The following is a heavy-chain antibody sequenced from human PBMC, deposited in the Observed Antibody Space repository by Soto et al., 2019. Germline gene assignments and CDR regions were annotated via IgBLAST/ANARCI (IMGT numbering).Heavy chain of an antibody. CDR2: ISVYNGNT. CDR3: ATVNPYYYFDL. CDR1: GYTDNTYG. J-gene: IGHJ2*01. V-gene: IGHV1-18*01. D-gene: IGHD4-17*01. Sequence: QVQLVQSGTEVKKPGASVKVSCKASGYTDNTYGITWVRQAPGQGLEWMGWISVYNGNTNYAQKFQGRVTMTADTATSTGYMELRSLTSDDTAVYYCATVNPYYYFDLWGRGTLVTVSS.